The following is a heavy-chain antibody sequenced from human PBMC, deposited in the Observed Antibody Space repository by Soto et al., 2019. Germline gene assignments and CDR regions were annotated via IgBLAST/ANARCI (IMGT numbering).Heavy chain of an antibody. CDR1: GGSFSGYY. CDR3: ARGLKYYDFWSGYRQPTNWFDP. CDR2: INHSGST. Sequence: PSETLSLTCAVYGGSFSGYYWSWIRQPPGKGLEWIGEINHSGSTNYNPSLKSRVTISVDTSKNQFSLKLSSVTAADTAVYYCARGLKYYDFWSGYRQPTNWFDPWGQGTLVTVSS. J-gene: IGHJ5*02. D-gene: IGHD3-3*01. V-gene: IGHV4-34*01.